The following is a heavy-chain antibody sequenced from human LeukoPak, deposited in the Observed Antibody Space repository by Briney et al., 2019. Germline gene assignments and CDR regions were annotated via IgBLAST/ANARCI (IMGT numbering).Heavy chain of an antibody. CDR3: AREFPRLGRVDY. V-gene: IGHV4-4*07. Sequence: SETLSLTCTVSGGSISSYYWSWIRQPAGKGLEWIGRIYTSGSTNYNPSLKSRVTMSVDTSKNQFSLKLSSVAAADTAVYYCAREFPRLGRVDYWGQGTLVTVSS. J-gene: IGHJ4*02. D-gene: IGHD6-19*01. CDR1: GGSISSYY. CDR2: IYTSGST.